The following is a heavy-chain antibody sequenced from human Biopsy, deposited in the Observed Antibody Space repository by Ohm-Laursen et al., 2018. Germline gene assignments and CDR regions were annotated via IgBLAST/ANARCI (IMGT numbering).Heavy chain of an antibody. V-gene: IGHV1-46*01. CDR1: GYSFTKYY. CDR2: INPTGGTT. Sequence: SSVKVSCNVSGYSFTKYYINWVRQAPGQGLEWMGIINPTGGTTSYAEKFQGRVTLTRDTSTGTVYLELNSLIYEDTALYYCARDETGSSVFGPYYYGMDVWGQGTTVTVSS. CDR3: ARDETGSSVFGPYYYGMDV. D-gene: IGHD3-9*01. J-gene: IGHJ6*02.